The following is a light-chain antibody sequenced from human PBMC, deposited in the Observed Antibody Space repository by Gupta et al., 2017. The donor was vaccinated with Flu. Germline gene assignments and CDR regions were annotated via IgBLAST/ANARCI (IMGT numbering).Light chain of an antibody. Sequence: QSALTQPPSASGSPGQSVTISCTGTSSDVGGYDYVSWYQQHPGKAPKVMMYEVSKRPSGVPDRFSGSKSGNSASLTVSGLQAEDEADYYCSSYAGNTYVFGTGTKVTVL. CDR2: EVS. CDR1: SSDVGGYDY. J-gene: IGLJ1*01. V-gene: IGLV2-8*01. CDR3: SSYAGNTYV.